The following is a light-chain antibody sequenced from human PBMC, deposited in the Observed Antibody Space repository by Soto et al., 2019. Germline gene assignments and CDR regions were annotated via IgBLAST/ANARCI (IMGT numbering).Light chain of an antibody. CDR2: GAS. CDR1: QSVSSYS. Sequence: EIVLTQSPGTLSLSPGESGTLSCRASQSVSSYSLAWYQQKRGQAPRLLMYGASRRASGIPDRFAGSGSGTDFTLTISRLEPEDFAVYYCQQYDTSPLTFGGGTKVDIK. V-gene: IGKV3-20*01. J-gene: IGKJ4*01. CDR3: QQYDTSPLT.